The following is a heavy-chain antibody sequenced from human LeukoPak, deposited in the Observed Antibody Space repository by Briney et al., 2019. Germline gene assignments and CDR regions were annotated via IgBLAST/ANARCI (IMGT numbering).Heavy chain of an antibody. Sequence: GGSLRLSCAASGFTFSSYWMSWVRQAPGKGLEWVANIKQDGSEEYYVDSVKGRFTISRDSAKNSLYLQMNSLRAEDTAVYYCARVISGYSSSWYHSAYNWFDPWGQGTLVTVSS. V-gene: IGHV3-7*01. J-gene: IGHJ5*02. CDR3: ARVISGYSSSWYHSAYNWFDP. CDR1: GFTFSSYW. CDR2: IKQDGSEE. D-gene: IGHD6-13*01.